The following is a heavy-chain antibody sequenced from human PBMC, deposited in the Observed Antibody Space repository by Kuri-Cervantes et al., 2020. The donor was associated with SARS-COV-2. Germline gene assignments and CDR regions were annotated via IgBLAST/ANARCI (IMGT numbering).Heavy chain of an antibody. J-gene: IGHJ6*02. D-gene: IGHD2-8*01. CDR2: INHSGST. Sequence: SQTLSLTCAVYGGSFSGYYWSWIRQPPGKGLEWIGEINHSGSTNYNPSLKTRVTISVDTSENQFSLQLSSVTAADTAIYYCAREPGVIDNCYYGMDVWGQGTTVTVSS. V-gene: IGHV4-34*01. CDR3: AREPGVIDNCYYGMDV. CDR1: GGSFSGYY.